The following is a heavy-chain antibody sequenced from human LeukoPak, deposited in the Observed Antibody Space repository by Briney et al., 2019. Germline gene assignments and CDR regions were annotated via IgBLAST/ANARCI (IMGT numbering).Heavy chain of an antibody. CDR2: ISYDGTKK. CDR3: VRDLVDCSGGSCPTQGSYGMDV. CDR1: GFTLSPYA. V-gene: IGHV3-30-3*01. D-gene: IGHD2-15*01. Sequence: GGSLRLSCAASGFTLSPYAMHWVRQAPGKGLEWVAVISYDGTKKDYTDTVKGRFTMSRDNSENTLYMQMNSLRVEDTAVYYCVRDLVDCSGGSCPTQGSYGMDVWGQGTTVTVSS. J-gene: IGHJ6*02.